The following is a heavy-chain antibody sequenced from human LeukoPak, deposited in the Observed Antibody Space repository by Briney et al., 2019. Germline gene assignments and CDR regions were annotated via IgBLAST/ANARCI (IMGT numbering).Heavy chain of an antibody. CDR3: ASYYASGVSAYDYFGMDV. Sequence: SETLSLTCAVSGYSISSGYYWGWIRQPLGKGLEWIGSMYHNRGTYYNPSLKSRVTISMDTSKNQFSLRLSSVTAADTAVYYCASYYASGVSAYDYFGMDVWGKGTTVTVS. D-gene: IGHD3-10*01. CDR2: MYHNRGT. J-gene: IGHJ6*04. V-gene: IGHV4-38-2*01. CDR1: GYSISSGYY.